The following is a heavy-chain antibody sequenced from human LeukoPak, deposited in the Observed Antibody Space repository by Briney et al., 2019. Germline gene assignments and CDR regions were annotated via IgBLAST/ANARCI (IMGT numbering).Heavy chain of an antibody. J-gene: IGHJ4*02. CDR2: INPNGGGT. D-gene: IGHD6-13*01. CDR3: ARYSSSWYSFDY. CDR1: GYTFTGYY. Sequence: ASVKVSCKASGYTFTGYYMHWVRQAPGQGLEWMGWINPNGGGTNYAQKFQGRVTMTRDTSISTAYMELSRLRSDDTTVYYCARYSSSWYSFDYWGQGTLVTVSS. V-gene: IGHV1-2*02.